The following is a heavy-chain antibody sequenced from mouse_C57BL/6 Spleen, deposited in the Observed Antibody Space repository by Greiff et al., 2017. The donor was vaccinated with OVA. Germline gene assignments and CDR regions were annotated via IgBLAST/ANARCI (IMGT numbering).Heavy chain of an antibody. J-gene: IGHJ4*01. CDR1: GYTFTSYW. CDR2: INPSNGGT. Sequence: QVQLQQPGTELVKPGASVKLSCKASGYTFTSYWMHWVKQRPGQGLEWIGNINPSNGGTNYNEKFKSKATLTVDKSSSTAYMQLSSLTSEDSAVYYCARPHSSGYPSYAMDYWGQGTSVTVSS. CDR3: ARPHSSGYPSYAMDY. V-gene: IGHV1-53*01. D-gene: IGHD3-2*02.